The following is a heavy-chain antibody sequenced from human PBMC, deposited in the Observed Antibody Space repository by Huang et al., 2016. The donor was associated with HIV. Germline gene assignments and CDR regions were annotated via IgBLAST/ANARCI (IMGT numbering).Heavy chain of an antibody. CDR1: GFSLSTHGVG. J-gene: IGHJ4*02. Sequence: QITLKESGPTLVKPTQTLTLTCTFSGFSLSTHGVGVGWIRQPPGKALEWLVLIYWDDDKRYSPSLRRRLTITKDISKNQVVLTMTNLDPVDTATYFCAHSMVGASSFDYWGQGTLVTVSS. CDR3: AHSMVGASSFDY. CDR2: IYWDDDK. V-gene: IGHV2-5*02. D-gene: IGHD1-26*01.